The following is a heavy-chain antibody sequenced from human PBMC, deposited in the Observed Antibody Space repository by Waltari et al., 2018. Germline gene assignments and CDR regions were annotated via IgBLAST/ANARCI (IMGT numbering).Heavy chain of an antibody. V-gene: IGHV3-23*03. CDR1: GFAFSTYA. CDR2: IYGGGSPT. CDR3: AKDLRDYSNDY. J-gene: IGHJ4*02. D-gene: IGHD4-4*01. Sequence: EVQLLESGGDLVQPGGSLRLSCAASGFAFSTYAMTWVRQAPGKGLEWVSLIYGGGSPTHYADSVKGRFTISRDDSKNTLFLEMNSLRVEDTAVYYCAKDLRDYSNDYWGQGTLVTVSS.